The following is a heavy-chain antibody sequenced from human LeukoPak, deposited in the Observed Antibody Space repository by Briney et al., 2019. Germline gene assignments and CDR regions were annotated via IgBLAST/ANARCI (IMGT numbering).Heavy chain of an antibody. J-gene: IGHJ4*02. Sequence: GGSLRLSCAASGXTFSDYYVSWIRQAPGKGLEWVSYISSSSSYTNYADSVKGRFTISRDNAKNSLYLQMNSLRAEDTAVYYCARDAVSLAAAGTSDYWGQGSLVTVSS. D-gene: IGHD6-13*01. CDR2: ISSSSSYT. V-gene: IGHV3-11*05. CDR1: GXTFSDYY. CDR3: ARDAVSLAAAGTSDY.